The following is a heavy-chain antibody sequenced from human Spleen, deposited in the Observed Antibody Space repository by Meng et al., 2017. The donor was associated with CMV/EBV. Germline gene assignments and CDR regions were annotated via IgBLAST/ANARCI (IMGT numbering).Heavy chain of an antibody. CDR2: IAGDDSAT. V-gene: IGHV3-74*03. Sequence: GGSLRLSCAASGFTFNTYWMHWVRQAPGKGLVWVSLIAGDDSATTYADSVKGRFAISRDNAKNTLYLQMNSLRAEDTAVYYCARASHDCTNGVCFPTWGQGTLVTVSS. J-gene: IGHJ5*02. CDR3: ARASHDCTNGVCFPT. CDR1: GFTFNTYW. D-gene: IGHD2-8*01.